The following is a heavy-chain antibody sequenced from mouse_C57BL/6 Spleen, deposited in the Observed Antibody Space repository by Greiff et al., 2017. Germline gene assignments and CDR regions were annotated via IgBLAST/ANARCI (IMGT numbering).Heavy chain of an antibody. CDR2: IDPSDSYT. V-gene: IGHV1-59*01. D-gene: IGHD3-2*02. J-gene: IGHJ4*01. CDR1: GYTFTSYW. CDR3: ARSAAQGAMDY. Sequence: QVQLQQPGAELVRPGTSVKLSCKASGYTFTSYWMHWVKQRPGQGLEWIGVIDPSDSYTNYNQKFKGKATLTVDTSSSTAYMQRSSLTSEDSAVYYCARSAAQGAMDYWGQGTSVTVSS.